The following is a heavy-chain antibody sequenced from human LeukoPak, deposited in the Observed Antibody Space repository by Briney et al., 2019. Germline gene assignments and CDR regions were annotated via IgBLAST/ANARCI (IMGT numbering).Heavy chain of an antibody. CDR1: GFNFNNYY. V-gene: IGHV3-7*05. CDR2: IKQDGREK. Sequence: GGSLRLSCAASGFNFNNYYMSWVRQAPGKGLEWVASIKQDGREKNYVDSVRGRFTISRDNAKNSVYLQLNSLRVEDTAVYYCARDTSGYDPFWGQGTRVTVSS. J-gene: IGHJ4*02. D-gene: IGHD5-12*01. CDR3: ARDTSGYDPF.